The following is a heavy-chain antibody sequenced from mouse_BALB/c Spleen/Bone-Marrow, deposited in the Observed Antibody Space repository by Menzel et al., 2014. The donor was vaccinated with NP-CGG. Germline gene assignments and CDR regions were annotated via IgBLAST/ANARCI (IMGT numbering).Heavy chain of an antibody. V-gene: IGHV2-5*01. D-gene: IGHD1-1*02. CDR3: AKNGNWYFDV. J-gene: IGHJ1*01. CDR2: IWRGGST. CDR1: GFSLSSYG. Sequence: VQVVESGPGLVQPSQSLSITCTVSGFSLSSYGVHWVRQSPGKGLEWLGVIWRGGSTDYNAAFMSGLSITKDNSKSQVFFKMNSLQADDTAIYYCAKNGNWYFDVWGAGTTVTVSS.